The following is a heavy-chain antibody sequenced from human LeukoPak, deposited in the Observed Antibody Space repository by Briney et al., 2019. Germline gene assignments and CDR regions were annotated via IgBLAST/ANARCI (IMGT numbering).Heavy chain of an antibody. D-gene: IGHD2-2*02. CDR2: INHSGST. V-gene: IGHV4-34*01. J-gene: IGHJ4*02. Sequence: SETPSLTCAVYGGSFSGYYWSWIRQPPGKGLEWIGEINHSGSTNYNPSLKSRVTISVDTSKNQFSLKLSSVTAADTAVYYCATTSHGYCSSTSCYTTFDYWGQGTLVTVSS. CDR1: GGSFSGYY. CDR3: ATTSHGYCSSTSCYTTFDY.